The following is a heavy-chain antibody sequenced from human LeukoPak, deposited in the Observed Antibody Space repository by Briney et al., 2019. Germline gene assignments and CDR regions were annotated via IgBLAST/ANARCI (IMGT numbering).Heavy chain of an antibody. CDR3: ARQKGGIQLWFYQDNDAFDI. V-gene: IGHV4-59*08. CDR1: GGSISSYY. D-gene: IGHD5-18*01. Sequence: SETLSLTCTVSGGSISSYYWSWIRQPPGKGLEWIGYIYYSGSTNYNPSPKSRVTISVDTSKNQFSLKLSSVTAADTAVYYCARQKGGIQLWFYQDNDAFDIWGQGTMVTVSS. J-gene: IGHJ3*02. CDR2: IYYSGST.